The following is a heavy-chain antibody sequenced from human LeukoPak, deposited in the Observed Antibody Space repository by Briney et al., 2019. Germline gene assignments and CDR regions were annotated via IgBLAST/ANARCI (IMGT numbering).Heavy chain of an antibody. CDR1: GYTFSSYG. Sequence: GASVKVSCKASGYTFSSYGISWVRQAPGQGLEWMGWISGYNGITSYAQKLEGRVTMTTDTSTTTAYMELRSLRSDDTAVYYCARVDYSGSYYYFDYWGQGTLVTVSS. CDR2: ISGYNGIT. J-gene: IGHJ4*02. CDR3: ARVDYSGSYYYFDY. V-gene: IGHV1-18*01. D-gene: IGHD1-26*01.